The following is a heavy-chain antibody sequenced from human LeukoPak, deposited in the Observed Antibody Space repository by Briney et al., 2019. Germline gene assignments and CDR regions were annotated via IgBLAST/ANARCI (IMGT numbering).Heavy chain of an antibody. CDR1: GFTFSSYA. CDR2: ISSNGGST. Sequence: PGGSLRLSCAASGFTFSSYAMHWVRQAPGKGLEYVSAISSNGGSTYYANSVKGRFTISRDNSKNTLYLQMGSLRAEDMAVYYCARGNQGYSSGWSDYWGQGTLVTVSS. CDR3: ARGNQGYSSGWSDY. D-gene: IGHD6-19*01. V-gene: IGHV3-64*01. J-gene: IGHJ4*02.